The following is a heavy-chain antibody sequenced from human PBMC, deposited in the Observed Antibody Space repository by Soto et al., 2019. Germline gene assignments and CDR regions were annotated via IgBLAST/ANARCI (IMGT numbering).Heavy chain of an antibody. D-gene: IGHD3-22*01. J-gene: IGHJ4*02. CDR3: ARHSKYYYDSSGYGY. CDR2: IDPSDSYT. V-gene: IGHV5-10-1*01. Sequence: PGEFLKIPCNGAGYNFTSYWISRVRQMPGKGLEWMGRIDPSDSYTNYSPSFQGHVTISADKSISTAYLQWSSLKASDTAMYYCARHSKYYYDSSGYGYWGQGTLVTVSS. CDR1: GYNFTSYW.